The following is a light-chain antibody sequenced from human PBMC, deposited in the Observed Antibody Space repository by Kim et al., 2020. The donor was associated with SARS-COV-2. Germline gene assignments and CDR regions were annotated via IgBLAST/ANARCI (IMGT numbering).Light chain of an antibody. Sequence: QSITSSCTGTSSDVGSDNLVSWYQQHPGKAPKLMIYEVSKRPSGVSNRFSGSKSGNTASLTISGLQAEDEADYYCCSYAGSSTSVVFGGGTQLTVL. J-gene: IGLJ2*01. V-gene: IGLV2-23*02. CDR1: SSDVGSDNL. CDR3: CSYAGSSTSVV. CDR2: EVS.